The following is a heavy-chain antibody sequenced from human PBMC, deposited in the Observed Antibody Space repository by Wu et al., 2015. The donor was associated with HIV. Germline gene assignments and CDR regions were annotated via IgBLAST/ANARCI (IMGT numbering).Heavy chain of an antibody. J-gene: IGHJ5*02. D-gene: IGHD1-1*01. V-gene: IGHV1-2*02. CDR1: GYTFTGYY. Sequence: QVQLVQSGAEVKKPGASVKVSCKASGYTFTGYYMHWVRQAPGQGLEWMGWINPNSGGTNYAQKFQGRVTMTRDTSISTAYMELSRLRSDDTAVYYCARDWATGTTYTNWFDPWGQGTLVTVSS. CDR3: ARDWATGTTYTNWFDP. CDR2: INPNSGGT.